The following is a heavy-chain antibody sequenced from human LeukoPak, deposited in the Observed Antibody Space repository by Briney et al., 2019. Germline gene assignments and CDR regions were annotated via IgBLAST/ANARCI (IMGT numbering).Heavy chain of an antibody. D-gene: IGHD3-10*01. Sequence: GGSLRLSCAASGFIFSNYWMSWVRQAPGKGLEWVANIKQDGSEKYYVDSVKGRFSISRDNAKNSLFLQMNSLRAEDTAVYYCARGYYYGSGSYGWGQGTLVTVSS. CDR3: ARGYYYGSGSYG. CDR2: IKQDGSEK. CDR1: GFIFSNYW. J-gene: IGHJ4*02. V-gene: IGHV3-7*01.